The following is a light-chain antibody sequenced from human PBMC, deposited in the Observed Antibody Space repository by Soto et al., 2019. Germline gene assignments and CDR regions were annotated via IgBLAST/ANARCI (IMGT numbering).Light chain of an antibody. CDR3: AAGDDSLNGDVV. J-gene: IGLJ2*01. Sequence: QAVVTQPPSASGTPGQRVTISCSGSSSNIGSNTVNWYQQLPGTAPKLLIYSNNQRPSGVPDRFSGSKSGTSASLAIIGLKSEDEADYYCAAGDDSLNGDVVFGGGTKLTVL. CDR1: SSNIGSNT. CDR2: SNN. V-gene: IGLV1-44*01.